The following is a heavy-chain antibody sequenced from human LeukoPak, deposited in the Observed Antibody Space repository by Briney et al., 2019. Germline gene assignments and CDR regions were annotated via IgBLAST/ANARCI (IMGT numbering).Heavy chain of an antibody. Sequence: GESLKISCKGSGYSFTSYWIGWVRQMPGKGLEWMGIIYPGDSDTRYSPSFQGQVTISADKSISTAYLQWSSLKASDTAMYYCARHSYYDSSGYYPRIDYWGQGTLVTVSS. D-gene: IGHD3-22*01. V-gene: IGHV5-51*01. CDR3: ARHSYYDSSGYYPRIDY. J-gene: IGHJ4*02. CDR2: IYPGDSDT. CDR1: GYSFTSYW.